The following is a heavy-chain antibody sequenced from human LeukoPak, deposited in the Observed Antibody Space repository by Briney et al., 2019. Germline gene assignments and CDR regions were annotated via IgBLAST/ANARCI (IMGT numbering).Heavy chain of an antibody. CDR1: GGSISSSSYY. J-gene: IGHJ4*02. CDR2: IYYTGST. D-gene: IGHD3-16*02. V-gene: IGHV4-39*01. CDR3: ARRSDYVWGNFRYVAAFDS. Sequence: SETLSLTCTVSGGSISSSSYYWGWIRQPPGKGLEWIGCIYYTGSTSYNPSLESRVTISVDSSKTQFFLKLNSLTAADTAVYYCARRSDYVWGNFRYVAAFDSWGQGTLVTVSS.